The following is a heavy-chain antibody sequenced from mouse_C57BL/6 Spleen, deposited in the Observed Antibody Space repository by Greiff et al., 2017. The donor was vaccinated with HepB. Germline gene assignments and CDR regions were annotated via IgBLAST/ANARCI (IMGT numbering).Heavy chain of an antibody. CDR1: GYTFTSYW. Sequence: VQLQQPGAELVMPGASVKLSCKASGYTFTSYWMHWVKQRPGQGLEWIGEIDPSDSYTNYNQKFKGKSTLTVDKSSSTAYMQLSSLTSEDSAVYFCAEGNYWYFDVWGTGTTVTVSS. J-gene: IGHJ1*03. CDR3: AEGNYWYFDV. CDR2: IDPSDSYT. V-gene: IGHV1-69*01. D-gene: IGHD2-1*01.